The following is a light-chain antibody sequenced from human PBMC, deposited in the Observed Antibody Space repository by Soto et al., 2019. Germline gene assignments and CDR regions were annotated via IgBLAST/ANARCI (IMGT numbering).Light chain of an antibody. CDR1: SPNIGSNP. V-gene: IGLV1-44*01. Sequence: SVLTQPPSAFGTPGPGVTIPFSGKSPNIGSNPVNLYRQLPGTAPNLLIYSNSQRPSGVLDRFSGSKSGTSAFLAMRGLQSEDEADYYCAAWDDGLNGPGHVFGTGTRVTVL. J-gene: IGLJ1*01. CDR2: SNS. CDR3: AAWDDGLNGPGHV.